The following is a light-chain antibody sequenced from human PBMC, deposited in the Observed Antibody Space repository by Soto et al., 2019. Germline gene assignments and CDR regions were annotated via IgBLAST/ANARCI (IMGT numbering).Light chain of an antibody. CDR2: GPN. V-gene: IGLV1-44*01. CDR3: STWDDSLNGWV. J-gene: IGLJ3*02. Sequence: QSVLTQPPSASGTPGQRVSISCSGSSSNIGDRDVDWYQQVPGTAPKLLIYGPNQRPSGVPDRFSASKSGASASLAISGLQFEDEAVYYFSTWDDSLNGWVFGGGTKLTVL. CDR1: SSNIGDRD.